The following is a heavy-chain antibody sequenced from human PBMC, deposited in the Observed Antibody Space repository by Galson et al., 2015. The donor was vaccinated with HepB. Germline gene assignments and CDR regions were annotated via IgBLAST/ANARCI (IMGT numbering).Heavy chain of an antibody. V-gene: IGHV3-74*01. CDR3: GRGIEVVPDASGMDV. Sequence: SLRLSCAASGFTFRSHWMHXXXQAPGXGLXWXSRINXXXXSXNXXXSAXGRFTISRDNAKNTLYLKMSSLRAEDTAVYYCGRGIEVVPDASGMDVWGQGTTVTVSS. CDR1: GFTFRSHW. J-gene: IGHJ6*02. D-gene: IGHD2-2*01. CDR2: INXXXXSX.